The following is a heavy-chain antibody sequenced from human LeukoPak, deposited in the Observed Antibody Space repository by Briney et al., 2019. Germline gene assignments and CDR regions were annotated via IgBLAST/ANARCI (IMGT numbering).Heavy chain of an antibody. J-gene: IGHJ4*02. CDR3: ARSAEMATITDY. CDR1: GYTFTVYY. CDR2: INPNSGGT. V-gene: IGHV1-2*02. Sequence: ASVTVSCKASGYTFTVYYMHWVRQAPGQGLEWMGWINPNSGGTNYAQKFQGRVTMTRDTSISTAYMELSRLRSDDTAVYYCARSAEMATITDYWGQGTLVTVSS. D-gene: IGHD5-24*01.